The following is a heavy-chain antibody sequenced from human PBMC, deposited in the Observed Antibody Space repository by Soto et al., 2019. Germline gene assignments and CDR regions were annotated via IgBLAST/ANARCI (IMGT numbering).Heavy chain of an antibody. D-gene: IGHD6-19*01. J-gene: IGHJ6*03. Sequence: SETLSLTCAVYGGSFSGYYWSWIRQPPGKGLEWIGEINHSGSTNYNPSLKSRVTISVETSKNQFSLKLSAVTAADTAVYYCARGRIAVAGTNYYYMDVWGKGTTVTVSS. CDR2: INHSGST. V-gene: IGHV4-34*01. CDR3: ARGRIAVAGTNYYYMDV. CDR1: GGSFSGYY.